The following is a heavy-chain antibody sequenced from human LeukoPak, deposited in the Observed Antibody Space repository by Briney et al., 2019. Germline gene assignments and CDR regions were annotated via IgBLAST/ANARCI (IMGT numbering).Heavy chain of an antibody. CDR1: GYTFTSYD. CDR2: MNPNSGNT. J-gene: IGHJ4*02. Sequence: ASVKVSCKASGYTFTSYDINWVRQATGQGLEWMGWMNPNSGNTGYAQKFQGRVTMTRNTSISTAYMELSSLRSEDTAVYYCARGFLRPGIQLWRYFDYWGQGTLVTVSS. V-gene: IGHV1-8*01. D-gene: IGHD5-18*01. CDR3: ARGFLRPGIQLWRYFDY.